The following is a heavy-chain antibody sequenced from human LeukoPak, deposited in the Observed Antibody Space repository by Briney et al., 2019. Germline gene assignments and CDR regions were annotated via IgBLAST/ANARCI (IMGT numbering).Heavy chain of an antibody. J-gene: IGHJ4*02. CDR1: GFTFSSYS. Sequence: GGSLRLSCAASGFTFSSYSMNWVRQAPGKGLEWVSYISSKGSSIYYADSLKGRFTISRDNAKNSLYLQMNSLRAEDTAVYYCARDLCTDGYNFNYWGRGTLVTVSS. CDR2: ISSKGSSI. D-gene: IGHD5-24*01. V-gene: IGHV3-48*01. CDR3: ARDLCTDGYNFNY.